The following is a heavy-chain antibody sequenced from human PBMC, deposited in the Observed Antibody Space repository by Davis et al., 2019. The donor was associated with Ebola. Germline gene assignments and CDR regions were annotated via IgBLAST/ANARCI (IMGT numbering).Heavy chain of an antibody. V-gene: IGHV3-21*06. Sequence: PGGSLRLSCAASGFTFSRYSMNWVRQAPGKGLEWVSSISSSSYFIYYADSVRGRFTLSRDNANHSTYLQMNSLRAEDTALDYWARDYNGPASVWGQGTTVTVSS. CDR1: GFTFSRYS. D-gene: IGHD3-10*01. J-gene: IGHJ6*02. CDR3: ARDYNGPASV. CDR2: ISSSSYFI.